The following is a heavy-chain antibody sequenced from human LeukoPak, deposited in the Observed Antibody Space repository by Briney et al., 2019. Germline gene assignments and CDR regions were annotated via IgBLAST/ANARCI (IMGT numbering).Heavy chain of an antibody. D-gene: IGHD2-15*01. CDR1: GYSFTSYW. Sequence: GESLKISCKGSGYSFTSYWIGWVRQMPGKGLEWMGIIYPGDSDTRYSPSFQGQVTISADKSISTAYLQWSSLKASDTAMYCCARHLYCSGGSCPNFDYWGQGTLVTVSS. CDR2: IYPGDSDT. CDR3: ARHLYCSGGSCPNFDY. J-gene: IGHJ4*02. V-gene: IGHV5-51*01.